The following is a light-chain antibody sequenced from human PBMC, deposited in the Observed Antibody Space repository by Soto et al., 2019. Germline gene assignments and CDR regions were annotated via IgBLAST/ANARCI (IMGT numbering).Light chain of an antibody. J-gene: IGLJ2*01. CDR1: SSNIGAGYD. Sequence: QLVLTQPPSVSGAPGQRVTISCTGSSSNIGAGYDVHWYQQLPGTAPKLLIYGNSNRPSGVPDRFSGSKSGTSASLAITGLQAEDEADHYCQSYDSSLSVGVFGGGTKLTVL. CDR2: GNS. V-gene: IGLV1-40*01. CDR3: QSYDSSLSVGV.